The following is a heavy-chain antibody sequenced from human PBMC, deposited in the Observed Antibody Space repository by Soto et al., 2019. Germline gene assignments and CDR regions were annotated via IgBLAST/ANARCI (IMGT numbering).Heavy chain of an antibody. J-gene: IGHJ4*02. D-gene: IGHD2-21*02. CDR1: GFTFSSYT. V-gene: IGHV3-30*04. CDR2: IYYDGSQK. CDR3: TRGGGNQLGDCYDN. Sequence: QVQLVESGGGVVQPGRSLRLSCAPSGFTFSSYTMHWVRQAPGKGLEWVALIYYDGSQKYYADSVKGRFTISRDNSKKMMNLDMNSLRTEDTAVYYCTRGGGNQLGDCYDNWGQGTLVTVSS.